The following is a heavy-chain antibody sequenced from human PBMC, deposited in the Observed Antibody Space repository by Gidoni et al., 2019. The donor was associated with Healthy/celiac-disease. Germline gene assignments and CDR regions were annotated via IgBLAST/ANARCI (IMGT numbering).Heavy chain of an antibody. CDR2: IYYSGST. V-gene: IGHV4-31*03. CDR1: GGSLSSGGYY. J-gene: IGHJ5*02. Sequence: QVQLQESGPGLVKPSQTLSLTCTVSGGSLSSGGYYWSWIRQHPGKGLEWIGYIYYSGSTYYNPSLKSRVTISVDTSKNQFSLKLSSVTAADTAVYYCARDWAVAAAGGGGRWFDPWGQGTLVTVSS. CDR3: ARDWAVAAAGGGGRWFDP. D-gene: IGHD6-13*01.